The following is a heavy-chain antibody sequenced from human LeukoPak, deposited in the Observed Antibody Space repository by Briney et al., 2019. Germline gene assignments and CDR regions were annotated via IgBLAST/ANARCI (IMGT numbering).Heavy chain of an antibody. D-gene: IGHD3-10*02. CDR3: AELGITMIGGV. J-gene: IGHJ6*04. Sequence: GGSLRLSCAASGFIFSSYGMHWVRQAPGKGLEWVAFIRYDGSKKYYADSVKGRFTISRDNSKNTLWLQMDSLRPEDTAVYYCAELGITMIGGVWGKGTTVTIPS. CDR1: GFIFSSYG. CDR2: IRYDGSKK. V-gene: IGHV3-30*02.